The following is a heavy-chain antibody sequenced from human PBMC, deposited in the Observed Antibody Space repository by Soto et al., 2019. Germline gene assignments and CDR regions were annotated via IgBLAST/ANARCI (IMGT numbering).Heavy chain of an antibody. Sequence: QITLKESGPTLVKPTQTLTLTCTFSGFSLSTSGVGVGWILQPPGKALEWLALIYWDDDKRYSPSLKSRLTITKDTSKNQVVLTMTNMDPVDTATYYCAHSLYDYVWGTNWFDPWGQGTLVTVSS. CDR3: AHSLYDYVWGTNWFDP. CDR2: IYWDDDK. J-gene: IGHJ5*02. V-gene: IGHV2-5*02. D-gene: IGHD3-16*01. CDR1: GFSLSTSGVG.